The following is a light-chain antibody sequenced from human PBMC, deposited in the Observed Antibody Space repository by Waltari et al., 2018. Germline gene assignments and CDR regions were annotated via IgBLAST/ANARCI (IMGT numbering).Light chain of an antibody. J-gene: IGKJ1*01. V-gene: IGKV1-5*03. CDR1: QIIKTW. Sequence: DIQMTQSPSTLSASVGDRVTITCRSSQIIKTWLAWYQQKPGKAHKVLIYQASTLETGVPSRFSGSGSGTEFTLTISSLQPDDFATYYCQQYISYSRTFGQGTKVEIK. CDR3: QQYISYSRT. CDR2: QAS.